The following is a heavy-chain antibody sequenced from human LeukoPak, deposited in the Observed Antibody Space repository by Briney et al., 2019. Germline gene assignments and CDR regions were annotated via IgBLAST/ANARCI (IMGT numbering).Heavy chain of an antibody. J-gene: IGHJ4*02. V-gene: IGHV4-59*01. Sequence: PSETLSLTCTVSGGSISSYYWSWIRQPPGKGLEWIGYIYYSGSTNYNPSLKSRVTISVDTSKNQFSLKLSSVTAADTAVYYCARASAYNGYDSDYWGQGTLVTVSS. CDR1: GGSISSYY. CDR3: ARASAYNGYDSDY. D-gene: IGHD5-12*01. CDR2: IYYSGST.